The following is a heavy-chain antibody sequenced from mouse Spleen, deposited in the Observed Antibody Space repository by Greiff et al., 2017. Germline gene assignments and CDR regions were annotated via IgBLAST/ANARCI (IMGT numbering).Heavy chain of an antibody. CDR1: GFTFSSYA. CDR2: ISDGGSYT. CDR3: ALTGTGDY. D-gene: IGHD4-1*01. V-gene: IGHV5-4*03. Sequence: EVKVVESGGGLVKPGGSLKLSCAASGFTFSSYAMSWVRQTPEKRLEWVATISDGGSYTYYPDNVKGRFTISRDNAKNNLYLQMSHLKSEDTAMYYCALTGTGDYWGQGTTLTVSS. J-gene: IGHJ2*01.